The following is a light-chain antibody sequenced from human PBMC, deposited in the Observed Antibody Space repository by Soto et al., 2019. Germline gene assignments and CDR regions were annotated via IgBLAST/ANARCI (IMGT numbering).Light chain of an antibody. CDR3: EQEGSSPWT. CDR1: QSVSSSY. J-gene: IGKJ1*01. Sequence: ENVLTQSPGTLSLSPGERATLSCRASQSVSSSYLAWYQQKPGQAPRLLIYGASSMATGIPDRFSGSGSGTDVTLTNSRLEREDCAVYYCEQEGSSPWTFGQGTKVEIK. V-gene: IGKV3-20*01. CDR2: GAS.